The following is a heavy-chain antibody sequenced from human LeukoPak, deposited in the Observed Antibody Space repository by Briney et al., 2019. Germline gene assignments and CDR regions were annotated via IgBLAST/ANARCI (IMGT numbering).Heavy chain of an antibody. J-gene: IGHJ4*02. CDR2: ISYDGNNK. CDR1: GFTFSSYG. V-gene: IGHV3-30*18. Sequence: GRSLRLSCAASGFTFSSYGMHWVRQAPGKGLEWVAVISYDGNNKYYADSVKGRFTISRDNSKNTLYLQMNSLRAEDTAVYYCAKDRGSYYYGSGSYYNLDYWGQGALVTVSS. CDR3: AKDRGSYYYGSGSYYNLDY. D-gene: IGHD3-10*01.